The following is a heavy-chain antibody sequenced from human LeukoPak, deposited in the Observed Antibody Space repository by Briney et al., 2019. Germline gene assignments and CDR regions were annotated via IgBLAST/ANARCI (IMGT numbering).Heavy chain of an antibody. Sequence: PGESLRLSCAASGFTFSIHWMHWVRQAPGKGLVWVSRINSDGSSTSYADSVKGRFTISRDNAKNTLYLQMNSLRAEDTAVYYCARERYDYGDYWGQGTLVTVSS. CDR1: GFTFSIHW. D-gene: IGHD1-14*01. CDR2: INSDGSST. CDR3: ARERYDYGDY. V-gene: IGHV3-74*01. J-gene: IGHJ4*02.